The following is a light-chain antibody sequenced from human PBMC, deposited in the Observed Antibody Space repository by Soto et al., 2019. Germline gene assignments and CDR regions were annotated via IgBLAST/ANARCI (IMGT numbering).Light chain of an antibody. CDR3: LQYNNWPPFT. CDR1: QSVSRN. J-gene: IGKJ3*01. V-gene: IGKV3-15*01. CDR2: GAS. Sequence: DMVVTQSPATLSVSPGERATLSCRASQSVSRNLAWYQQKPGQTPRLLIYGASTRATGIPARFSGSGSGTEFTLTISSLQSEDFAVYYCLQYNNWPPFTFGPGTKVDIK.